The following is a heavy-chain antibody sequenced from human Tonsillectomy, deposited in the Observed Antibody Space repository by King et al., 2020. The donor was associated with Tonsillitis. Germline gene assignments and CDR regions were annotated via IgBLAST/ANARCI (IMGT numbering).Heavy chain of an antibody. Sequence: VQLVESGGGVVQPGRSLRLSCAASGFTFSSYDMHWVRQAPGKGLEWVAVISYDGSNKYYADSVKGRFTISRDNSKNTLYLQMNSLRAEDTAVYYCAKDGRALAYCSCGSCNSNWYFDLWGRGTLVTVSS. D-gene: IGHD2-15*01. CDR2: ISYDGSNK. J-gene: IGHJ2*01. CDR3: AKDGRALAYCSCGSCNSNWYFDL. V-gene: IGHV3-30*18. CDR1: GFTFSSYD.